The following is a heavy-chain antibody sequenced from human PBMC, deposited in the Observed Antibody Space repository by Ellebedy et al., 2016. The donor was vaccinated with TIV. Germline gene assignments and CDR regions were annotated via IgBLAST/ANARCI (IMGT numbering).Heavy chain of an antibody. CDR2: ISGSDGST. D-gene: IGHD3-10*01. Sequence: GESLKISCAASGFTFSSYAMSWVRQAPGKGLEWVSAISGSDGSTYYAYSVKGRFTISRDNSKNTVYLQMNSLRAEDTAVYYCAKDGHYGSGYDYWGQGTLVTVSS. V-gene: IGHV3-23*01. CDR3: AKDGHYGSGYDY. CDR1: GFTFSSYA. J-gene: IGHJ4*02.